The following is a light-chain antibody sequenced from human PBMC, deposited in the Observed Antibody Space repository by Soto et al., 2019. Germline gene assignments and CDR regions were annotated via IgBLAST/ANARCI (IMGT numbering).Light chain of an antibody. V-gene: IGKV3-20*01. J-gene: IGKJ3*01. CDR2: GAS. CDR1: QSVSSSF. CDR3: QQYGSSPG. Sequence: EIVLTQSPGTLSLSPGERATLSCRASQSVSSSFLAWYQQKPGQAPRLLIYGASSRATGIPDRFSGSGSGTDFTLTISRLEPEDFVVYYCQQYGSSPGFGPGTKVDIK.